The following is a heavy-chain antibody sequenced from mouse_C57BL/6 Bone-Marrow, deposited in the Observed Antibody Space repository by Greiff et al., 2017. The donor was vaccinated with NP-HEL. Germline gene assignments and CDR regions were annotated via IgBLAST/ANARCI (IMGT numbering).Heavy chain of an antibody. J-gene: IGHJ4*01. CDR2: ISNLALSI. CDR3: ARRGLRLGPYAMDY. Sequence: EVQVVESGGGLVQPGGSLKLSCAASGFTFSDYGMAWVRQAPRKGPEWVAVISNLALSIYYADTVTGRFPISRENAKNTLYLDIGSLRSEDTAMYYCARRGLRLGPYAMDYWGQGTSVTVSS. CDR1: GFTFSDYG. D-gene: IGHD2-4*01. V-gene: IGHV5-15*01.